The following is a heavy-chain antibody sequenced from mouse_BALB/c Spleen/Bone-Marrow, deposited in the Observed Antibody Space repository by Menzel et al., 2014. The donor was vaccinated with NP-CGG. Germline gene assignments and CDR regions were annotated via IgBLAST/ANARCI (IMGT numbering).Heavy chain of an antibody. CDR1: GFDFSRYW. Sequence: EVKLVESGGGLVQPGGSLKLSCAASGFDFSRYWMSWVRQAPGKGLEWIGEINLDSSTINYTPSLKDKFIISRDNAKNTLYPQMSKVRSEDTALYYCARPRGNYAMDYWGQGTSVTVSS. CDR2: INLDSSTI. V-gene: IGHV4-1*02. CDR3: ARPRGNYAMDY. J-gene: IGHJ4*01.